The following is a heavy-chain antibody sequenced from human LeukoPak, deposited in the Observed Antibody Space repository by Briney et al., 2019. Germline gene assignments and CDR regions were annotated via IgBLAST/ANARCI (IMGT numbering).Heavy chain of an antibody. J-gene: IGHJ3*02. CDR1: GFTFSSYS. CDR3: AKSLLTTATGTGRAFDI. D-gene: IGHD1-1*01. V-gene: IGHV3-30*18. Sequence: GGSLRLSCAASGFTFSSYSMNWVRQAPGKGLEWVAVISYDGSNKYYADSVKGRFTISRDNSKNTLYLQMNSLRAEDSAEYYCAKSLLTTATGTGRAFDIWGQGTMVTVSA. CDR2: ISYDGSNK.